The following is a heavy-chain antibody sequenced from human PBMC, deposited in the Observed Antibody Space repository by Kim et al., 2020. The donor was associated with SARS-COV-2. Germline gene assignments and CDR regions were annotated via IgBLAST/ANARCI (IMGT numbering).Heavy chain of an antibody. CDR2: ISWNSGSI. Sequence: GGSLRLSCAASGFTFDDYAMHWVRQAPGKGQEWVSGISWNSGSIGYADSVKGRFTISRDNAKNSLYLQMNSLRAEDTALYYCAKLAYYYDSSGPDYWGQGTLVTVSS. D-gene: IGHD3-22*01. CDR3: AKLAYYYDSSGPDY. CDR1: GFTFDDYA. J-gene: IGHJ4*02. V-gene: IGHV3-9*01.